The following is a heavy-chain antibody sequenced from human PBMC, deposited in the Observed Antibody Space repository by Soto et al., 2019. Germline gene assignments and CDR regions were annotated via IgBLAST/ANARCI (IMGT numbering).Heavy chain of an antibody. CDR2: IYYSGST. V-gene: IGHV4-30-4*08. CDR1: GGSISSSSYY. J-gene: IGHJ4*02. CDR3: ARTLDTAMVAFDY. Sequence: PSETLSLTCTVSGGSISSSSYYWGWIRQPPGKGLEWIGYIYYSGSTYYNPSLKSRVTISVDTSKNQFSLKLSSVTAADTAVYYCARTLDTAMVAFDYWGQGTLVTVSS. D-gene: IGHD5-18*01.